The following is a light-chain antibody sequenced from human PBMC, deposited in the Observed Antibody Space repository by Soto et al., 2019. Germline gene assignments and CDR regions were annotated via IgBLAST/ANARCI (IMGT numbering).Light chain of an antibody. CDR2: DND. Sequence: QAVVTQPPSVSAAPGQRVIISCSGSSTNIGDNYVSWYQHLPGTAPKLVVYDNDRRPSELPGRFSGSKSGTSATLVITGLQTGDEADYYCGTWDESLVSYVFGAGTKLNVL. V-gene: IGLV1-51*01. CDR3: GTWDESLVSYV. J-gene: IGLJ1*01. CDR1: STNIGDNY.